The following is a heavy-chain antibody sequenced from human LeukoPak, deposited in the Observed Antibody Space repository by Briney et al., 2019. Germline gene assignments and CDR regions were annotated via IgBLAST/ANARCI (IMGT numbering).Heavy chain of an antibody. CDR1: GGSISSSSYY. J-gene: IGHJ5*02. D-gene: IGHD3-10*01. Sequence: SETLSLTCTVSGGSISSSSYYWGWIRQPPGKGLEWIGSIYYSGSTYYNPSLKSRVTISVDTSKNQFSLKLSSVTAADTAVYYCARGFGELFQVSWFDPWGQGTLVTVSS. CDR3: ARGFGELFQVSWFDP. CDR2: IYYSGST. V-gene: IGHV4-39*07.